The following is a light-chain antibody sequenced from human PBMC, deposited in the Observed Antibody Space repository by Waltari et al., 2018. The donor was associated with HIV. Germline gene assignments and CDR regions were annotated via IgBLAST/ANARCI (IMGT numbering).Light chain of an antibody. CDR2: GAS. CDR3: QQYNKWPWT. J-gene: IGKJ1*01. V-gene: IGKV3-15*01. CDR1: QSVSNN. Sequence: EIVMTQSPATLSVSPGERATLSCRAGQSVSNNLAWFQQRPGQPPRLLISGASTRATDVSARFSGSGSGTEFTLTISSLQSEDFAIYYCQQYNKWPWTFGQGTKVEIK.